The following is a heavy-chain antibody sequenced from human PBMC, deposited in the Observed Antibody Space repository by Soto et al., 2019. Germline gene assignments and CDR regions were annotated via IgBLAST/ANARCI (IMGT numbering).Heavy chain of an antibody. CDR2: INAGYGNT. J-gene: IGHJ4*02. V-gene: IGHV1-3*01. CDR1: GYTFCSYA. CDR3: ARYTGDGTFDF. Sequence: ASVKVSCKASGYTFCSYAMHWVRQAPGQRLEWMGWINAGYGNTKSSQKLQDRVTISRDTSASTAYMELTSLGSEDTAVYYCARYTGDGTFDFWGEGTLVTVSS. D-gene: IGHD7-27*01.